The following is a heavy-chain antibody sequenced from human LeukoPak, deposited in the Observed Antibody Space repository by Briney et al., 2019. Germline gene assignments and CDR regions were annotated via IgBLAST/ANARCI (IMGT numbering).Heavy chain of an antibody. J-gene: IGHJ4*02. Sequence: ASVNVSCKASGGTFSSYGISWVRQATGQGPEWMGWMSPKSGNTGYAQKFQGRVTMTRDTSINTAYMELSGLISEDTAVYYCTRGPPNWGYDFWGQGTLVTVSS. CDR2: MSPKSGNT. CDR1: GGTFSSYG. CDR3: TRGPPNWGYDF. V-gene: IGHV1-8*02. D-gene: IGHD7-27*01.